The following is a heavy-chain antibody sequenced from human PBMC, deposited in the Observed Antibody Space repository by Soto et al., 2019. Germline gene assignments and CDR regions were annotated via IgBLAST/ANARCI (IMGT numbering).Heavy chain of an antibody. D-gene: IGHD6-19*01. CDR3: AGSGYISRIAVAGDNWFDP. CDR1: GFTFSSYA. CDR2: ISGSGGRT. J-gene: IGHJ5*02. Sequence: GGSLRLSCAASGFTFSSYAMSWVRQAPGKGLEWVSAISGSGGRTYYADSVKGRFTISRDNSKNTLYLQMNSLRAEDTAVYYCAGSGYISRIAVAGDNWFDPWGQGTLVTVSS. V-gene: IGHV3-23*01.